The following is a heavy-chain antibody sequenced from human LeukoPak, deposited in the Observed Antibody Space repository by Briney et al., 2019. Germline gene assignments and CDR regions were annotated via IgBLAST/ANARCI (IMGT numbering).Heavy chain of an antibody. Sequence: GASVKVSCKASGYTFTSYGISWVRQAPGQGLEWMGWISAYNVNTNYAQKPQGRVTMTTDTSTTTAYMELRSLRSDDTAVYFCARTPLKAAGGTYDYWGQGTLVTVSS. D-gene: IGHD6-13*01. J-gene: IGHJ4*02. V-gene: IGHV1-18*01. CDR2: ISAYNVNT. CDR1: GYTFTSYG. CDR3: ARTPLKAAGGTYDY.